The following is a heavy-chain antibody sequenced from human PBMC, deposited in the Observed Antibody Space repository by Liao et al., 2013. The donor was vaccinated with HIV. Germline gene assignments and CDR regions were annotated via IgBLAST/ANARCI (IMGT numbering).Heavy chain of an antibody. Sequence: QVQLQQWGAGLLRPSETLSLTCAVYGGSISGYYWSWIRQTPGKGLEWIGEINRSGGTNYNPSLKRRVTISIDTSKSQFSLKLSSVTAADAAVYYCTGRVDALSVKLPLNYWGQGTWSPSP. CDR3: TGRVDALSVKLPLNY. D-gene: IGHD2/OR15-2a*01. J-gene: IGHJ4*02. CDR1: GGSISGYY. CDR2: INRSGGT. V-gene: IGHV4-34*01.